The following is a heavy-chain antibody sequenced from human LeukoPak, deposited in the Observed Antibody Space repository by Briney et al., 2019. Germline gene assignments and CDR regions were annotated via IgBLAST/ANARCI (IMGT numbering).Heavy chain of an antibody. Sequence: SETLSLTCTVSGYSISSGYYWGWIRQPPGKGLEWIGSIYHSGSTYYNPSLKSRVTISVDTSKNQFSLKLGSVTAADTAVYYCARLHGGNSPIDYWGQGTLVTVSS. CDR1: GYSISSGYY. CDR2: IYHSGST. D-gene: IGHD4-23*01. V-gene: IGHV4-38-2*02. CDR3: ARLHGGNSPIDY. J-gene: IGHJ4*02.